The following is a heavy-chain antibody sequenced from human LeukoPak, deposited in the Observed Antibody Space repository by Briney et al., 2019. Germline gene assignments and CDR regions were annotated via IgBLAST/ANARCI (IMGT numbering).Heavy chain of an antibody. D-gene: IGHD2-15*01. CDR2: ISGTGNYI. CDR1: GFTLSSYS. CDR3: ARDRSGGPDAFDI. Sequence: GGSLRLSCAGSGFTLSSYSMNWVRQAPGKGLEWVSPISGTGNYIYYADSVKGRFTISRDNAKNSLYLQMNSLRAEDTGVYYCARDRSGGPDAFDIWGQGTMVTVSS. V-gene: IGHV3-21*01. J-gene: IGHJ3*02.